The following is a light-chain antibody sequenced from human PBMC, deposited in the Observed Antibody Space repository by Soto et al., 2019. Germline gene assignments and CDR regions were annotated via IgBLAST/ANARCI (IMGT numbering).Light chain of an antibody. CDR1: QTLSNSF. V-gene: IGKV3D-20*02. J-gene: IGKJ5*01. Sequence: EIVLTQSPGTLSLSPGERATLSCRASQTLSNSFIAWYQKKPGQDTRLSSYDTSSRDTGVPDRDSAMWSGTDVTLTISRLETEEGAVDDGQQRSNWPVTFGQGTRLEIK. CDR2: DTS. CDR3: QQRSNWPVT.